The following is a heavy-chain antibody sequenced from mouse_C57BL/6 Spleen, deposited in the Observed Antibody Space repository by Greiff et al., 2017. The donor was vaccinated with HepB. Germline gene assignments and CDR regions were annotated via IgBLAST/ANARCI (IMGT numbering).Heavy chain of an antibody. Sequence: EVQLQQSGPELVKPGASVKISCKASGYTFTDYYMNWVKQSHGKSLEWIGDINPNNGGTSYNQKFKGKATLTVDKSSSTAYMELRSLTSEDSAVYYCAREETTVVANFDYWGQGTTLTVSS. CDR1: GYTFTDYY. CDR3: AREETTVVANFDY. CDR2: INPNNGGT. V-gene: IGHV1-26*01. J-gene: IGHJ2*01. D-gene: IGHD1-1*01.